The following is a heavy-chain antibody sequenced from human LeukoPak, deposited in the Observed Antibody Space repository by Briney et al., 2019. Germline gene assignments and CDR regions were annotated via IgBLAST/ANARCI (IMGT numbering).Heavy chain of an antibody. J-gene: IGHJ3*02. CDR1: GYTFTSYD. CDR3: ARFSLVDDAFDI. V-gene: IGHV1-8*03. D-gene: IGHD6-13*01. Sequence: EASVKVSCKASGYTFTSYDINWVRQATGQGLEWMGWMNPNSGNTGYAQKFQGRVTITRNTSISTAYMELSSLRSEDTAVYYCARFSLVDDAFDIWGQGTMVTVSS. CDR2: MNPNSGNT.